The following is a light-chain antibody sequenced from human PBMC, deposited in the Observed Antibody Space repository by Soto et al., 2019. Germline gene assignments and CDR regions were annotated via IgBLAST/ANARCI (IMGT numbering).Light chain of an antibody. CDR2: DVS. Sequence: QSVLTQPASVSGSPGQSITISCTGTSSDVGGYNYVSWYQQHPGKAPKLMIYDVSNRPSGVSNRFSGSKSGNTASLTISRLQAEDEADYSCSSYTSSSTLEVFGTGTKVTV. J-gene: IGLJ1*01. CDR3: SSYTSSSTLEV. CDR1: SSDVGGYNY. V-gene: IGLV2-14*01.